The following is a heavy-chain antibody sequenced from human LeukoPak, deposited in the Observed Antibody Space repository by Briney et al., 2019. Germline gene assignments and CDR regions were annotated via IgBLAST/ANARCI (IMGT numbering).Heavy chain of an antibody. V-gene: IGHV3-23*01. CDR2: ISGSGGST. CDR1: GFTFSSYA. CDR3: AKYGLTNYDFWSGYYSYYYYMDV. D-gene: IGHD3-3*01. Sequence: GGSLRLSCAASGFTFSSYAMSWVRQAPGKGLEWVSAISGSGGSTYYADSVKGRFTISRDNSKNTLYLQMNSLRAEDTAVYYCAKYGLTNYDFWSGYYSYYYYMDVWGKGTTVTVSS. J-gene: IGHJ6*03.